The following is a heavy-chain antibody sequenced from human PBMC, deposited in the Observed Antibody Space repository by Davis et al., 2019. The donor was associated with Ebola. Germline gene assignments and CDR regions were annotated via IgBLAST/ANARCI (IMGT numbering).Heavy chain of an antibody. CDR3: AKSYSNYQAFDI. V-gene: IGHV3-23*01. D-gene: IGHD4-11*01. Sequence: GESLKISCAASGFTFSSYAMSWVRQAPGKGLEWVSAISGSGGSTYYADSVKGRFTISRDNSKNTLYLQMNSLRAEDTAVYYCAKSYSNYQAFDIWGQGTMVTVSS. CDR1: GFTFSSYA. J-gene: IGHJ3*02. CDR2: ISGSGGST.